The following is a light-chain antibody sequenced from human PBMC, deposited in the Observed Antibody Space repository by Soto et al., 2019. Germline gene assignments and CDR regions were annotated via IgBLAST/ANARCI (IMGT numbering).Light chain of an antibody. CDR1: QSVSSY. Sequence: EIVLTQSPATLSLSPGERATLSCRASQSVSSYLAWYQQKPGQAPRLLIYDASNRATGIPARFSGSGSGTDFTLTISSLEPEDFAVYYCQQRSNWITFGHGTRLGIK. V-gene: IGKV3-11*01. CDR2: DAS. CDR3: QQRSNWIT. J-gene: IGKJ5*01.